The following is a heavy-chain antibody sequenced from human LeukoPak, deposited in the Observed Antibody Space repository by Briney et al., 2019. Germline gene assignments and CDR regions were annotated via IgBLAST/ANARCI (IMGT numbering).Heavy chain of an antibody. D-gene: IGHD5-18*01. J-gene: IGHJ4*02. CDR2: ISGSGGST. V-gene: IGHV3-23*01. CDR1: GFTFSSYA. CDR3: ARSSRGGPWYSYGRPFDY. Sequence: HPGGSLRLSCAASGFTFSSYAMSWVRQAPGKGLEWVSAISGSGGSTYYADSVKGRFTISRDNSKDTLYLQMNSLRAEDTAVYYCARSSRGGPWYSYGRPFDYWGQGTLVTVSS.